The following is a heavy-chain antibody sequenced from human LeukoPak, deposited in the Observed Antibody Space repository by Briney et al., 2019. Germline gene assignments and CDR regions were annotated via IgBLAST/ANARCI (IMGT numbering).Heavy chain of an antibody. CDR3: ANRGAGYDILTGYYPDAFDI. V-gene: IGHV3-23*01. D-gene: IGHD3-9*01. CDR1: GFTSSSYA. Sequence: GGSLRLSCAASGFTSSSYAMSWVRQAPGKGLEWVSAISGSGGSTYYADSVKGRFTISRGNSKNTLYLQMNSLRAEDTAVYYCANRGAGYDILTGYYPDAFDIWGQGTMVTVSS. CDR2: ISGSGGST. J-gene: IGHJ3*02.